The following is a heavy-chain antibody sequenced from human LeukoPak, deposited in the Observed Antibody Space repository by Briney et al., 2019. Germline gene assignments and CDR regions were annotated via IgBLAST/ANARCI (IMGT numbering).Heavy chain of an antibody. CDR3: AKDFRVGARSFDY. CDR2: IQYDASYD. D-gene: IGHD1-26*01. J-gene: IGHJ4*02. V-gene: IGHV3-30*02. CDR1: GFTFSSYG. Sequence: GGSLRLSCAASGFTFSSYGMHWVRQTPGKGLEWVSFIQYDASYDLYSDSVRGRFTISRDNSKNILYLQMNSLRTEDSAVYFCAKDFRVGARSFDYWGQGTLVTVSS.